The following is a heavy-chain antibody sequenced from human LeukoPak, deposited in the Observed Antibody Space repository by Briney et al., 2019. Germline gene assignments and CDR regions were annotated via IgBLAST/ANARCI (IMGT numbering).Heavy chain of an antibody. Sequence: SETLSLTCTVSGYSISSGYYWGWIRQPPGKGLEWIGSIYHSGGTYYNPSLKSRVTISVDTSKNQFSLKLSSVTAADTAVYYCARALRSWPDAFDIWGQGTMVTV. D-gene: IGHD4/OR15-4a*01. J-gene: IGHJ3*02. V-gene: IGHV4-38-2*02. CDR2: IYHSGGT. CDR3: ARALRSWPDAFDI. CDR1: GYSISSGYY.